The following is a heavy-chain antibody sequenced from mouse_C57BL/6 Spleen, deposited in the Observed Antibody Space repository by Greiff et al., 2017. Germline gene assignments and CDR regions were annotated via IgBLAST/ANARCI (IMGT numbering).Heavy chain of an antibody. CDR1: GYTFTSYW. J-gene: IGHJ3*01. V-gene: IGHV1-64*01. Sequence: VQLQQSGAELVKPGASVKLSCKASGYTFTSYWMHWVKQRPGQGLEWIGMIHPNSGSTNYNEKFKSKATLTVAKSSSTAYMQLSSLTSEDSAVYYWARDQSLFFAYWGQGTLVTVSA. CDR3: ARDQSLFFAY. CDR2: IHPNSGST.